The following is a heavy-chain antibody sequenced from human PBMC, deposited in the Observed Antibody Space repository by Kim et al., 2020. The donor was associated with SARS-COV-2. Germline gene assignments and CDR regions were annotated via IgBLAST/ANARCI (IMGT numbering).Heavy chain of an antibody. CDR1: GFTFSSYA. D-gene: IGHD3-10*01. V-gene: IGHV3-23*01. Sequence: GGSLRLSCAASGFTFSSYAMSWVRQAPGKGLEWVSAISGSGGSTYYADSVKGRFTISRDNSKNTLYLQMNSLRAEDTAVYYCAKPLRRFGELLSYYYGMDVWGQGTTVTVSS. J-gene: IGHJ6*02. CDR2: ISGSGGST. CDR3: AKPLRRFGELLSYYYGMDV.